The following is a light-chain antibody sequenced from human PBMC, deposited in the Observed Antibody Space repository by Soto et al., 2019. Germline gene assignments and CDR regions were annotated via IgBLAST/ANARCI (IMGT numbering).Light chain of an antibody. Sequence: EIVLTQSPGTLSLSPGERATLSCRASQSVSNNYLAWYQQKPGQAPRLLIYGASNRATGIPDRFSGSGSGTDFTLTISRLEPEDFAVYHCLQYNNWPRTFGQGTKLEIK. CDR2: GAS. J-gene: IGKJ2*01. V-gene: IGKV3-20*01. CDR3: LQYNNWPRT. CDR1: QSVSNNY.